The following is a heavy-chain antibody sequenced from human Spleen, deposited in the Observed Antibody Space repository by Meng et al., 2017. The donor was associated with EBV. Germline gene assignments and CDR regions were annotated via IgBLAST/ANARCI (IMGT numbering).Heavy chain of an antibody. V-gene: IGHV1-18*01. CDR3: TRADNYCSGGSCYGY. Sequence: QVQLVLVGAEVKKPGASVKVSCKASGYTFTSYGITWVRQAPGQGLEWMGWISVYNGNTKYAQKVQGRVTMTKDTSTNTAYMELRSLTSDDTAVYYCTRADNYCSGGSCYGYWGQGTLVTVSS. D-gene: IGHD2-15*01. J-gene: IGHJ4*02. CDR2: ISVYNGNT. CDR1: GYTFTSYG.